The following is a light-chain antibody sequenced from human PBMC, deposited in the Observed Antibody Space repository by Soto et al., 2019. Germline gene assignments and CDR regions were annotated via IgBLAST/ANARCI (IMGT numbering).Light chain of an antibody. CDR3: QQYGGSPSFT. CDR1: QSVSSNY. V-gene: IGKV3-20*01. CDR2: ATS. J-gene: IGKJ3*01. Sequence: ENVLTQSPGTLSLSPGESATLSCRASQSVSSNYLAWYQQKPGQAPRLLIYATSSRATGIPDRFSGSGSGTDFTLTIIRLEPEDFAVYYCQQYGGSPSFTFGPGTKVYIK.